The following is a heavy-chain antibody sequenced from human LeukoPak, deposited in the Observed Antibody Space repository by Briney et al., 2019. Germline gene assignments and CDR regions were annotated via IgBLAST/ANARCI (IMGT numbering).Heavy chain of an antibody. CDR2: MYYSGST. D-gene: IGHD3-22*01. CDR3: ARGDDNSGPEKYSFNF. J-gene: IGHJ4*02. Sequence: SETLSLTCTVSGVSISGGSYYWGWIRQSPGKGLEWIGSMYYSGSTYYNPSLKSRVTISIDTSKNQFSLKLSSVTAADTAVYYCARGDDNSGPEKYSFNFWGQGTPVTVSS. V-gene: IGHV4-39*07. CDR1: GVSISGGSYY.